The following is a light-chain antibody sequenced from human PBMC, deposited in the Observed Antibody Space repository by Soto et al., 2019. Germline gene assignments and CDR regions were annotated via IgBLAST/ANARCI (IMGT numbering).Light chain of an antibody. CDR3: QLYGASPKT. J-gene: IGKJ1*01. V-gene: IGKV3-20*01. CDR2: DAS. CDR1: QTVSTNY. Sequence: EIVLTQSPGTLSLSPGERATLSCRASQTVSTNYLAWYQQKPGQAPRLLIFDASTRATGIPDRFTGSGSGTDFTLTISRLEPEDCAVYYCQLYGASPKTFGQGTKVEIK.